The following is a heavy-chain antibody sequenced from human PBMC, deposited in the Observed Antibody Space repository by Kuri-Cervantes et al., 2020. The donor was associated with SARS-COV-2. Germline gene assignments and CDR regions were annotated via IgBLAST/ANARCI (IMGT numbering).Heavy chain of an antibody. CDR2: IDPSDSYT. D-gene: IGHD2-21*02. CDR3: ARLRICGGDCSPSFDY. J-gene: IGHJ4*01. Sequence: GESLKISCKGSGYSFTSYWTSWVRQMPGKGLEWMGRIDPSDSYTNYSPSFQGHVTISADKSISTAYLQWSSLKASDTAMYYCARLRICGGDCSPSFDYWGQEPWSPSPQ. CDR1: GYSFTSYW. V-gene: IGHV5-10-1*01.